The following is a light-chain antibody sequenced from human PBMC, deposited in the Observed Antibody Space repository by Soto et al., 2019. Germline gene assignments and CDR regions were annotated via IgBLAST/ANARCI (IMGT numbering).Light chain of an antibody. J-gene: IGKJ4*01. V-gene: IGKV1-13*02. CDR2: DAS. CDR1: QGISSA. Sequence: AIQLTQSPSSLSASVGDRVTITCRASQGISSALALYQQKPGKAPELLIYDASSLESGVPSRFSGSGSGTDFTLTISSLQPEDFATYYCQHFNSYPLTFGGGTKVEIK. CDR3: QHFNSYPLT.